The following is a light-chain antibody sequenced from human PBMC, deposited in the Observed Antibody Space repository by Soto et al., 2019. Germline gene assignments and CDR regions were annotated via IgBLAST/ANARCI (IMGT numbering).Light chain of an antibody. CDR2: TTD. V-gene: IGLV8-61*01. J-gene: IGLJ3*02. CDR1: SGSVSTSYY. CDR3: MLFLGRGAWV. Sequence: QAVVTQEPSFSVSPGGTVTLTCGLSSGSVSTSYYPSWYQQTPGLPPRTLIYTTDTRPSGVPDRFSGSILGNKAALTITGAQAVDESHYYCMLFLGRGAWVFGGGTKLTVL.